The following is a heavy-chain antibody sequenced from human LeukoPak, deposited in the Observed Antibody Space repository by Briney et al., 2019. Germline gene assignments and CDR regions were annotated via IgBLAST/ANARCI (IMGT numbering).Heavy chain of an antibody. D-gene: IGHD5-18*01. J-gene: IGHJ4*02. CDR3: AKDKSGGYSYGGFDY. Sequence: GGSLRLSCAASGFTFSSYGMRWVRQAPGKGLEWVAVISYDGSNKYYADPVKGRFTISRDNSKNTLYLQMNSLRAEDTAVYYCAKDKSGGYSYGGFDYWGQGTLVTVSS. V-gene: IGHV3-30*18. CDR1: GFTFSSYG. CDR2: ISYDGSNK.